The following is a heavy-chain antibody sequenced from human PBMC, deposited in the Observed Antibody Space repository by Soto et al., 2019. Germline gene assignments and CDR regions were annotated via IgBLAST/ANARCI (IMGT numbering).Heavy chain of an antibody. CDR3: AKKGAISTVGATLGVLDY. V-gene: IGHV3-23*01. J-gene: IGHJ4*02. CDR1: GFTFSSYA. Sequence: GGSLRLSCAASGFTFSSYAMSWVRQAPGKGLEWVSAISGSGGSTYYADSVKGRFTISRDNSKNTLYLQMNSLRAEDTAVYYCAKKGAISTVGATLGVLDYWGQGTLVTVSS. D-gene: IGHD1-26*01. CDR2: ISGSGGST.